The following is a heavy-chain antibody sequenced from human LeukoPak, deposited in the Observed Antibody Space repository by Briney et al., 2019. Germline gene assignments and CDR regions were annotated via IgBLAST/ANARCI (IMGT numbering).Heavy chain of an antibody. CDR1: GYGFTHYY. Sequence: PRASVKVSCQASGYGFTHYYIHWIRQAPGQGLEWMGWINPSSGATIYAQKFQGRVTMTRDIFSTTAYMEINSLVSDDTAVYYCARGWQINSSGGFVDPWGQGTLVTVSS. J-gene: IGHJ5*02. CDR3: ARGWQINSSGGFVDP. V-gene: IGHV1-2*02. D-gene: IGHD6-6*01. CDR2: INPSSGAT.